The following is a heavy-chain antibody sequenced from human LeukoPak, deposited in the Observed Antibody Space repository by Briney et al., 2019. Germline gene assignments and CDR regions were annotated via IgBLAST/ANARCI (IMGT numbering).Heavy chain of an antibody. Sequence: ASVKVSCKASGYTFTSYYMHWVRQAPGQGLEWMGIINPSGGSTSYAQKFQGRVTITRDTSASTAYMELSSLRSEDTAVYYCARVPLPPMIVVTFHFDYWGQGTLVTVSS. V-gene: IGHV1-46*01. J-gene: IGHJ4*02. CDR2: INPSGGST. D-gene: IGHD3-22*01. CDR3: ARVPLPPMIVVTFHFDY. CDR1: GYTFTSYY.